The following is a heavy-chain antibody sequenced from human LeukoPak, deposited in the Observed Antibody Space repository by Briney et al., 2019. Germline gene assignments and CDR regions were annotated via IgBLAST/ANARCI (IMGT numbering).Heavy chain of an antibody. CDR3: SLARSEYHYGMDV. CDR2: TYYRSKWYY. CDR1: GDSVSSISVA. J-gene: IGHJ6*02. Sequence: SQTLSLTCAISGDSVSSISVAWNWIRQSPSRGLEWLGRTYYRSKWYYEYAVSVKSRINISPDTSKNQFSLQLTSVTPEDTAVYYCSLARSEYHYGMDVWGQGTTITVSS. V-gene: IGHV6-1*01.